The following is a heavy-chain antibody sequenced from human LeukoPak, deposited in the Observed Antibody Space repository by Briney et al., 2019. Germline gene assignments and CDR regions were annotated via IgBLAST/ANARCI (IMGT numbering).Heavy chain of an antibody. D-gene: IGHD3-22*01. CDR3: AHRPYYFDSSGYYPLFDY. J-gene: IGHJ4*02. Sequence: SGPTLVNPTRTLTLTCTFSGFSLSTSGVGVGWIRQPPGKALEWLALIYWDDDKRYRPSLKSRLTITKDTSKNQVVLTMTNMDPVDTATYYCAHRPYYFDSSGYYPLFDYWGQGTLVTVSS. V-gene: IGHV2-5*02. CDR1: GFSLSTSGVG. CDR2: IYWDDDK.